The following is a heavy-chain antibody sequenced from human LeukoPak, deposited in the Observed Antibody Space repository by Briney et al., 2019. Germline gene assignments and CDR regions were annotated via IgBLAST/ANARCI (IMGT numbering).Heavy chain of an antibody. D-gene: IGHD4-17*01. CDR3: ARHGIRATVTPGIKFLNWFDP. CDR1: GGSISSSSYY. V-gene: IGHV4-39*01. J-gene: IGHJ5*02. Sequence: SETLSLTCTVSGGSISSSSYYWGWIRQPPGKGLEWIGSIYYSGSTYYNPSLKSRVTISVDTSKNQFSLKLSSVTAADTAVYYCARHGIRATVTPGIKFLNWFDPWGQGTLVTVSS. CDR2: IYYSGST.